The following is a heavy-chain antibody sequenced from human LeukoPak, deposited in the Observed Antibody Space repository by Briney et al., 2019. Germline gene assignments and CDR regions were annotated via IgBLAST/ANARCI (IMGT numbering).Heavy chain of an antibody. J-gene: IGHJ4*02. CDR2: IYHSGST. D-gene: IGHD3-10*01. CDR3: VVKDYYGSGTYNY. CDR1: GGSISSSKW. Sequence: SGTLSLTCAVSGGSISSSKWWSWVRQPPGKGLEWIGEIYHSGSTNYNPSLKSRVTISVDKSKNQFSLKLSSVTAAGTAVYYCVVKDYYGSGTYNYWGQGTLVTVSS. V-gene: IGHV4-4*02.